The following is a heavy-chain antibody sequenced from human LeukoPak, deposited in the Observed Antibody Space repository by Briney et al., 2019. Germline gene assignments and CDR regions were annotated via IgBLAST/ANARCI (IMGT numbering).Heavy chain of an antibody. Sequence: GGSLRLSCAASGFSFDDYVMHWVRQAPGKGLEWVSGISWNSGSIGYADSVKGRFTTSRDNAKNSLYLQMNSLRAEDAAVYYCARYGLFAFDIWGQGTMVTVSS. CDR1: GFSFDDYV. CDR3: ARYGLFAFDI. CDR2: ISWNSGSI. J-gene: IGHJ3*02. D-gene: IGHD4-17*01. V-gene: IGHV3-9*01.